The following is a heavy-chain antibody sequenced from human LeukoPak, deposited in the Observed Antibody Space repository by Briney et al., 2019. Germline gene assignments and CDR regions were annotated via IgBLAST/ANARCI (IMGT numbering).Heavy chain of an antibody. CDR3: ARGTGGYSSSWYDY. V-gene: IGHV3-74*01. CDR1: GFTFSSYW. Sequence: QPGGSLRLSCAASGFTFSSYWMHWVRQAPGKGLVWVSRINSDGSITSYADSVKGRFTISRDNAKNTLYLQMNSLRAEDTAVYHCARGTGGYSSSWYDYWGQGTLVTVSS. CDR2: INSDGSIT. D-gene: IGHD6-13*01. J-gene: IGHJ4*02.